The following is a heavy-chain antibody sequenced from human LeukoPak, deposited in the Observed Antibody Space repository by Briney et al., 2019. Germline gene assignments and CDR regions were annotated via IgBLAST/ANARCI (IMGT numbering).Heavy chain of an antibody. D-gene: IGHD3-10*02. CDR3: ARGFLPTKTMLSWFDP. CDR2: INHSGST. Sequence: SETLSLTCAVYGGSFSGYYWSWIRQPPGKGLEWIGEINHSGSTNYNPSLKSRVTISVDTSKNQFSLKLSSVTAADTAVYYCARGFLPTKTMLSWFDPWGQGTLVTVSS. J-gene: IGHJ5*02. CDR1: GGSFSGYY. V-gene: IGHV4-34*01.